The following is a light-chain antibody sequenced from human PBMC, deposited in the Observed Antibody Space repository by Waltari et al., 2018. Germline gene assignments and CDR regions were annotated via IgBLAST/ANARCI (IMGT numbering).Light chain of an antibody. CDR2: GVT. V-gene: IGLV1-40*01. CDR3: QSYDTSLTGWV. Sequence: KLLIYGVTNRPSGVSHRFSGSKSGTSASLAITGLQAEDEADYTCQSYDTSLTGWVFGGGTKLTVL. J-gene: IGLJ2*01.